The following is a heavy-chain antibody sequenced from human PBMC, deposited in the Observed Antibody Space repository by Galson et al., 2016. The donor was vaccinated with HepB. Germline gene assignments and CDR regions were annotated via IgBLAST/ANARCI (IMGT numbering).Heavy chain of an antibody. Sequence: SVKVSCKASGYTFINYYLHWVRQAPGQGLEWMGIINPSSGTTTYAVKFQGRVTMGRDTSTRTVYMELRSLRSDDTAIYYFARDRGVEEEDYSDSEGDPNYYSHGLEVWGQGTAVTVSS. CDR1: GYTFINYY. D-gene: IGHD3-10*01. V-gene: IGHV1-46*01. J-gene: IGHJ6*02. CDR3: ARDRGVEEEDYSDSEGDPNYYSHGLEV. CDR2: INPSSGTT.